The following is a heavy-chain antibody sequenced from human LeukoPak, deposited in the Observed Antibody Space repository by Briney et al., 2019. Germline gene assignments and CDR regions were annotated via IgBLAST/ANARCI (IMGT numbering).Heavy chain of an antibody. CDR1: GYTFTGYY. V-gene: IGHV1-2*02. Sequence: ASVKVSCKASGYTFTGYYMHWVRRAPGQGLEWMGWINPNSGGTNSAQKFQGRVTMTRDTSISTAYMELSRLRSDDTAVYFCATAYCSDTSCRNFDYWGQGTLVTVSS. D-gene: IGHD2-2*01. CDR2: INPNSGGT. CDR3: ATAYCSDTSCRNFDY. J-gene: IGHJ4*02.